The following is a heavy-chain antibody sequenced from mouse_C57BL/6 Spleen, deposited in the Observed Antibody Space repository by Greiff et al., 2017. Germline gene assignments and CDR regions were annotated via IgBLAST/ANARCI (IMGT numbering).Heavy chain of an antibody. CDR3: TRRDGSNWYFDV. J-gene: IGHJ1*03. Sequence: QVHVKQSGAELVRPGASVTLSCKASGYTFTDYEMHWVKQTPVHGLEWIGAIDPETGGTAYNQKFKGKAILTADKSSSTAYMELRSLTSEDSAVYYCTRRDGSNWYFDVWGTGTTVTVSS. CDR2: IDPETGGT. D-gene: IGHD2-3*01. V-gene: IGHV1-15*01. CDR1: GYTFTDYE.